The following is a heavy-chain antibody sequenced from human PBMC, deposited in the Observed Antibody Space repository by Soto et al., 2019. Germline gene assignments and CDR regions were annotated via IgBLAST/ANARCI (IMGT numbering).Heavy chain of an antibody. CDR2: ISAHNGNT. V-gene: IGHV1-18*01. CDR1: GYGFTTYG. CDR3: GRGRYGDY. D-gene: IGHD1-1*01. J-gene: IGHJ4*02. Sequence: QIHLVQSGAEVKKPGASVKVSCKGSGYGFTTYGITWVRQAPGQGLEWMAWISAHNGNTNYAQKLQGRVTVTRDTSTSTAYMQLRSRRSDDTAVYYCGRGRYGDYWGQGALVTVSS.